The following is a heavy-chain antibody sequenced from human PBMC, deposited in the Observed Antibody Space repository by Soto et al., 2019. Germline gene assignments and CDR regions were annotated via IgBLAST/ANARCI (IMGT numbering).Heavy chain of an antibody. CDR2: MNLDTGGT. CDR3: ARDGNFAFRGYSFGFDF. Sequence: QVQLVQSGAEVKKPGASVRVSCKASGYRFTNFYIHWVRQAPGQGLEWMGRMNLDTGGTTYAQKFQGRVTMTRDTSINTAYMEVTNLESDDTAISYCARDGNFAFRGYSFGFDFWGQGTLVTVSS. CDR1: GYRFTNFY. V-gene: IGHV1-2*06. D-gene: IGHD5-18*01. J-gene: IGHJ4*02.